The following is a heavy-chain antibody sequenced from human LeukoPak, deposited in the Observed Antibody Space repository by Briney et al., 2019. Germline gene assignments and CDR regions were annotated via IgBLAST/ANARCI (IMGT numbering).Heavy chain of an antibody. V-gene: IGHV4-30-2*01. Sequence: SETLSLTCAVSGGSISSGGYSWSWIRQPPGKGLEWIGYIYHSGSTYYNPSLKSRVTISVDRSKNQFSLKLSSVTAADTAVYCCARCYYDILTGYHDAFDIWGQGTMVTVSS. CDR1: GGSISSGGYS. J-gene: IGHJ3*02. CDR3: ARCYYDILTGYHDAFDI. D-gene: IGHD3-9*01. CDR2: IYHSGST.